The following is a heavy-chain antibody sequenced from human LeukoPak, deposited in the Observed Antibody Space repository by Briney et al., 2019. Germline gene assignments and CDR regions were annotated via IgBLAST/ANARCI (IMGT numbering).Heavy chain of an antibody. D-gene: IGHD3-22*01. CDR1: GGSFSGYY. Sequence: SETLSLTCAVYGGSFSGYYWSWIRQPPGKGLEWIGEINHSGTTHYNPSLKSRVTISVDTSKNQFSLKLSSVTAADTAVYYCARVLGYYDSSGYLGDYFDYWGQGTLVTVSS. V-gene: IGHV4-34*01. CDR2: INHSGTT. J-gene: IGHJ4*02. CDR3: ARVLGYYDSSGYLGDYFDY.